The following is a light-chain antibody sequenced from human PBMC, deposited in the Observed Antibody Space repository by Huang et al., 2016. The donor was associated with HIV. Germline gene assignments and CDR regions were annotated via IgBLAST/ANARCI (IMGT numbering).Light chain of an antibody. CDR1: QNISSW. J-gene: IGKJ1*01. Sequence: DIQMTQSPSTLSAFVGDRLTTTCRASQNISSWLAWYQQKPGKAPRLLIYKISSLESGVPSRFSGSGSGTEFTLTISSLQPDDIGTCYCQYGETFGQGSKVEVK. CDR3: QYGET. V-gene: IGKV1-5*03. CDR2: KIS.